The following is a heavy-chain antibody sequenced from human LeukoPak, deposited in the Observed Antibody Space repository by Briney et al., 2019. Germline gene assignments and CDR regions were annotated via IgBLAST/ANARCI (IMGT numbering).Heavy chain of an antibody. V-gene: IGHV4-59*01. CDR1: GGSISNYY. CDR3: ARYASGDYYFDY. CDR2: IYYSGNT. J-gene: IGHJ4*02. Sequence: SETLSLTCTVPGGSISNYYWGWVRQPPGKGLEYIGYIYYSGNTNYNPSLKSRVTISIDTSRNQFSLKLSSVTAADTAVYYCARYASGDYYFDYWGQGTLVTVSS. D-gene: IGHD3-10*01.